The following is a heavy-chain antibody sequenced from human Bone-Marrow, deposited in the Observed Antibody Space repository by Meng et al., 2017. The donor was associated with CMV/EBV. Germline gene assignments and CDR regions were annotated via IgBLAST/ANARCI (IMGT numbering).Heavy chain of an antibody. Sequence: ASVKVSCKASGYTFTGYYMHWVRQAPGQGLEWMGWINPNSGGTKYAQKFQGRVTMTRDTSISTAYMELSRLRSDDTAVYYCARVGLRGAYWFDPWGQGTLVTFSS. J-gene: IGHJ5*02. CDR1: GYTFTGYY. V-gene: IGHV1-2*02. CDR2: INPNSGGT. D-gene: IGHD3-16*01. CDR3: ARVGLRGAYWFDP.